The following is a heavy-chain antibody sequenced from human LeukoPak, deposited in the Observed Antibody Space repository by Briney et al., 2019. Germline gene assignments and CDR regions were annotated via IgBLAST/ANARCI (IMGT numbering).Heavy chain of an antibody. D-gene: IGHD3-3*01. CDR1: GFTFSIYA. J-gene: IGHJ4*02. CDR2: ISGSSSHT. V-gene: IGHV3-23*01. Sequence: GGSLRLPCAASGFTFSIYAMSWVRQAPGKGLEWVSGISGSSSHTMDADSVRGRFTISRDNTRNTRYLHMNSLRAEDTALYYCAKEHDYSNAAPEWGFDSWGQGTLVTVSS. CDR3: AKEHDYSNAAPEWGFDS.